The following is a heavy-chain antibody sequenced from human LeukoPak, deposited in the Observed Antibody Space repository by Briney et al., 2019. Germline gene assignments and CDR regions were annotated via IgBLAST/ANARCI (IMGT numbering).Heavy chain of an antibody. J-gene: IGHJ3*02. D-gene: IGHD6-25*01. CDR2: VYSDDSET. CDR3: ARQADDAFDI. Sequence: GESLKISCKGSGYYFTSYWIAWVRQMPGKGLEWMGIVYSDDSETIYSPPFQGQVTISADKSINTAYLQWSSLKASDTAMYYCARQADDAFDIWGQGTMVTVSS. CDR1: GYYFTSYW. V-gene: IGHV5-51*01.